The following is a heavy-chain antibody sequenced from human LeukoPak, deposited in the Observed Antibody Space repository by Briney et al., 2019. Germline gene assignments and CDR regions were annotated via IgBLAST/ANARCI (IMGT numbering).Heavy chain of an antibody. J-gene: IGHJ3*02. CDR2: ISYDGSNK. Sequence: SGGSLRLSCAASGFTFSSYGMHWVRQAPGKGLEWVAFISYDGSNKYYADSVKGRFTISRDNSKNTLYLQMNSLRAEDTAVYYCARAPSHRDAFDIWGQGTMVTVSS. CDR3: ARAPSHRDAFDI. CDR1: GFTFSSYG. V-gene: IGHV3-30*12.